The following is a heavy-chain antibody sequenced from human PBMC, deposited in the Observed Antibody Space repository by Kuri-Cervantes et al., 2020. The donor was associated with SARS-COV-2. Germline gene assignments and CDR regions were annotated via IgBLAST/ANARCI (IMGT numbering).Heavy chain of an antibody. CDR3: ARVQTMVAPYYFDY. J-gene: IGHJ4*02. Sequence: SETLSLTCTVSGGSINSAYSYWTWIRQPAGKGLEYIGYIYTTGSTNYNPPLKSQVSISVDTSKNQFSLKLTTVTAADTAIYFCARVQTMVAPYYFDYWGQGALVTVSS. CDR2: IYTTGST. D-gene: IGHD4/OR15-4a*01. CDR1: GGSINSAYSY. V-gene: IGHV4-61*09.